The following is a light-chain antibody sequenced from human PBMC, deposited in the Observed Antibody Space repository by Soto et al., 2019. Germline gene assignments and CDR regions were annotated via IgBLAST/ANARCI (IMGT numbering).Light chain of an antibody. Sequence: QSVLTQPPSVSAAPGQEVTISCSGSSSNIGGNSVSWYQQLPGTAPKLLIYDDNKRPSGIPDRFSGSKSGTSATLGITGFQAEDEADYYCQAYDYSLTAFVFGGGTKVTVL. CDR1: SSNIGGNS. CDR3: QAYDYSLTAFV. J-gene: IGLJ3*02. V-gene: IGLV1-51*01. CDR2: DDN.